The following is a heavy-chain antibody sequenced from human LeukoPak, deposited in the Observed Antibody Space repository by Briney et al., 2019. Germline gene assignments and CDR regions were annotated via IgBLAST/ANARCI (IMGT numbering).Heavy chain of an antibody. V-gene: IGHV1-8*01. J-gene: IGHJ4*02. Sequence: ASVKVSCKASGYTFTSYDINWVRQATGQGLEWMGWMNPNSGNTGYAQKFQGRVTMTRNTSISTAYMELSSLRSEDTAVYHCARGVDYYDSRTAYFDYWGQGTLVTVSS. D-gene: IGHD3-22*01. CDR3: ARGVDYYDSRTAYFDY. CDR2: MNPNSGNT. CDR1: GYTFTSYD.